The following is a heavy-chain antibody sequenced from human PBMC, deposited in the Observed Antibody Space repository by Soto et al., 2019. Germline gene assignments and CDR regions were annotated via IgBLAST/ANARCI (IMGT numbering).Heavy chain of an antibody. D-gene: IGHD5-18*01. CDR2: ISYDGSNK. CDR1: GFTFSSYG. Sequence: GGSLRLSCAASGFTFSSYGMHWVRQAPGKGLEWVAVISYDGSNKYYADSVKGRFTISRDNSKNTLYLQMNSLRAEDTAVYYCANFFRHVDTAMADDYWGQGTLVTVSS. V-gene: IGHV3-30*18. CDR3: ANFFRHVDTAMADDY. J-gene: IGHJ4*02.